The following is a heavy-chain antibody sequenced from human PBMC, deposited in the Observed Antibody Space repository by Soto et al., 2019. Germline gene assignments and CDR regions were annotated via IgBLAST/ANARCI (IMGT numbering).Heavy chain of an antibody. J-gene: IGHJ6*01. CDR1: GFTFSSYS. CDR3: ARNESSNIYGMDA. D-gene: IGHD6-6*01. Sequence: EVQLVESGGGLVKPGGSLRLSCAASGFTFSSYSMNWVRQAPGKGLEWVSSISSSSFSINYADSVKGRFSISRDNAQNSLHLQMNTLTAEARAVYYCARNESSNIYGMDAWGQGTTVTVSS. CDR2: ISSSSFSI. V-gene: IGHV3-21*02.